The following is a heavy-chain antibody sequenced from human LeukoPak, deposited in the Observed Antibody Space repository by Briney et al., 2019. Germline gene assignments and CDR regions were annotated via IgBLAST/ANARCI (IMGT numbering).Heavy chain of an antibody. Sequence: ASVKVSCKASGYTFTSYYIHWVRQAPGQGLEWMGIINPSGGSTSYAQRFQGRVTMTRDTSTSTVYMELSSLRSEDTAVHYCARDMLYAGQLARQVLDYWGQGTLVTVSS. J-gene: IGHJ4*02. V-gene: IGHV1-46*01. CDR2: INPSGGST. CDR3: ARDMLYAGQLARQVLDY. CDR1: GYTFTSYY. D-gene: IGHD6-13*01.